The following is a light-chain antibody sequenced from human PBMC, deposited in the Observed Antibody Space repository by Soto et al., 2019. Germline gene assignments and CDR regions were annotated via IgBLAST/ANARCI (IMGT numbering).Light chain of an antibody. CDR1: QSVSSN. V-gene: IGKV3-15*01. CDR3: QQYDNWPPYT. CDR2: GAS. Sequence: EIVMTQSPATLSVSPGERATLSCRASQSVSSNLAWYQQKPGQAPRLLIYGASTRATGIPARFSGSGSGTEFPLTISSLQSEDFAVYYCQQYDNWPPYTFGQGTKLEI. J-gene: IGKJ2*01.